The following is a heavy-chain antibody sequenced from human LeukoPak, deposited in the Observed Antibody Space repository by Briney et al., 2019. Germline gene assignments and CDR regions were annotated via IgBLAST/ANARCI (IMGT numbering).Heavy chain of an antibody. CDR1: GVSFSGYY. D-gene: IGHD2-15*01. CDR2: INHSGST. CDR3: ARGLSAIVY. Sequence: PWGTLSLTCAVYGVSFSGYYWSWVRQPPGKGLEWIGEINHSGSTNFNPSLKSRVTISVDTSKYQFSLKLSSVTAADTAVYYCARGLSAIVYWGQGTLVTVSS. J-gene: IGHJ4*02. V-gene: IGHV4-34*01.